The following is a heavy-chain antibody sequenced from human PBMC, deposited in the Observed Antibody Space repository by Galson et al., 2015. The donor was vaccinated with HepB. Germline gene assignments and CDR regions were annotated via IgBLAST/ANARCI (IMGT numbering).Heavy chain of an antibody. D-gene: IGHD2-2*01. CDR3: AKGCGSTSCYYYYYYMDV. Sequence: SCKASGGTFSSYAMSWVRQAPGKGLEWVSAISGSGGSTYYADSVKGRFTISRDNSKNTLYLQMNSLRAEDTAVYYCAKGCGSTSCYYYYYYMDVWGKGTTVTVSS. V-gene: IGHV3-23*01. CDR1: GGTFSSYA. CDR2: ISGSGGST. J-gene: IGHJ6*03.